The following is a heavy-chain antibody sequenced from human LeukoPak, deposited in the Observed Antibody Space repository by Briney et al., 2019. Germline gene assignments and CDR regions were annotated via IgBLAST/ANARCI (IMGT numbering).Heavy chain of an antibody. CDR3: ARFNGDYYRIDY. J-gene: IGHJ4*02. V-gene: IGHV3-7*03. Sequence: GGSLRLSCAASGLNFSSRWMNWVRQAPGQGLEWVASIKEDGSEKHYVDSVKGRFTISRDNAKNSLYLQMNSLRAEDTALYYCARFNGDYYRIDYWGQGTLVTVSS. D-gene: IGHD4-17*01. CDR2: IKEDGSEK. CDR1: GLNFSSRW.